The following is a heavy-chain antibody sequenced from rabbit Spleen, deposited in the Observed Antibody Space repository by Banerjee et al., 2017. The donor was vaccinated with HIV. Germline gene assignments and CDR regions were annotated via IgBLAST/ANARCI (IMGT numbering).Heavy chain of an antibody. CDR2: IDTNDGDT. V-gene: IGHV1S40*01. D-gene: IGHD1-1*01. J-gene: IGHJ2*01. CDR1: GFSFSSSDY. CDR3: ARNYVNAFDP. Sequence: QSLEESGGDLVKPGASLTLTCTASGFSFSSSDYMCWVRQAPGKGLEWIACIDTNDGDTDYANWPKGRFTISKTSSTTVTLQMTRLTAADTATYFCARNYVNAFDPWGPGTLVTVS.